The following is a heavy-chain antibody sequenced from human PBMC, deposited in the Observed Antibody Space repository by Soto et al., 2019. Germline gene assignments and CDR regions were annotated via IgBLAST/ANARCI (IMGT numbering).Heavy chain of an antibody. CDR3: AIGSTYSGEFEF. D-gene: IGHD1-26*01. CDR2: FVPIVGTT. Sequence: VQLVQSGAEVKQPGSSVKVSCKASGGTFSSYTVTWVRQAPGQGLEWMGGFVPIVGTTDYSQNFQGRLIITADESGTTGYMELSSLTSDDTARYYCAIGSTYSGEFEFWGQGTLVTVSS. CDR1: GGTFSSYT. V-gene: IGHV1-69*01. J-gene: IGHJ4*02.